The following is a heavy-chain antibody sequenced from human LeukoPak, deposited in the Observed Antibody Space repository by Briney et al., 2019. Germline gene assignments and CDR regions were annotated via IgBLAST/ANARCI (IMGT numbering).Heavy chain of an antibody. J-gene: IGHJ1*01. CDR1: GFTFGDYA. D-gene: IGHD2-2*01. V-gene: IGHV3-49*04. Sequence: GGSLRLSCTASGFTFGDYAMSWVRQAPGKGLEWVGFIRSKAYGGTTEYAASVKGRFTISRDDSKSIAYLQMNSLKTEDTAVYYCTREGEYQLLSEYFQHWGQGTLVTVSS. CDR2: IRSKAYGGTT. CDR3: TREGEYQLLSEYFQH.